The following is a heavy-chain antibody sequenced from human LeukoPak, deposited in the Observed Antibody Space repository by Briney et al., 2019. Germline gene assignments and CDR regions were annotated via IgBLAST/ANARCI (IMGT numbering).Heavy chain of an antibody. CDR3: ARVYSYGSYYYYYMDV. D-gene: IGHD5-18*01. CDR2: IYYSGST. Sequence: SETLSLTCTVSGGSISNYYWSWIRQPPGKGLEWIGYIYYSGSTNYNPSLKSRVTISVDTSKNQFSLKLSSVTAADTAVYYCARVYSYGSYYYYYMDVWGKGTTVTVSS. J-gene: IGHJ6*03. CDR1: GGSISNYY. V-gene: IGHV4-59*01.